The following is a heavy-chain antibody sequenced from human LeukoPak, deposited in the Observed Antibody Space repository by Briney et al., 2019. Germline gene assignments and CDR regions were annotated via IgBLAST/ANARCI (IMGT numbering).Heavy chain of an antibody. Sequence: ASAKVSCKAPLYTFTGYVINWVPQAPGQGVEWMGWMNLNSGITGYAQKLQGRVTITRDTSISTAYMELSSLKSEDTAVYYCARGLYYHDSNGRTPYDYWGQGTLVTVSS. CDR1: LYTFTGYV. J-gene: IGHJ4*02. D-gene: IGHD3-22*01. CDR3: ARGLYYHDSNGRTPYDY. V-gene: IGHV1-8*01. CDR2: MNLNSGIT.